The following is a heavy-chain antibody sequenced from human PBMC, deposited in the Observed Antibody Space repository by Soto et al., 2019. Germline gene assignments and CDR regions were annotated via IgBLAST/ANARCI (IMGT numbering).Heavy chain of an antibody. CDR3: ARGGLYSGYDGYYFDY. J-gene: IGHJ4*02. V-gene: IGHV4-34*01. D-gene: IGHD5-12*01. CDR2: INHSGST. Sequence: SETLSLTCAVYGGSFSGYYWSWIRQPPGKGLEWIGEINHSGSTNYNPSLKSRVTISVDTSKNQFSLKLSSVTAADTAVYYCARGGLYSGYDGYYFDYWGQGTLVTVSS. CDR1: GGSFSGYY.